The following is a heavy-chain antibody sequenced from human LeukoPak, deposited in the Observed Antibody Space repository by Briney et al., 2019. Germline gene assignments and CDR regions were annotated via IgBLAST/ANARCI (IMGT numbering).Heavy chain of an antibody. Sequence: GGPLRLSCVVSGLSISSYEMNWVRQAPGKGLEWVSYINSTGRITYYADSVKGRFTISRDNAKNSLYLQMNSLTAEDTAVYFCARTDPQRALDYWGQGTLVTVSS. CDR2: INSTGRIT. CDR3: ARTDPQRALDY. CDR1: GLSISSYE. V-gene: IGHV3-48*03. D-gene: IGHD6-25*01. J-gene: IGHJ4*02.